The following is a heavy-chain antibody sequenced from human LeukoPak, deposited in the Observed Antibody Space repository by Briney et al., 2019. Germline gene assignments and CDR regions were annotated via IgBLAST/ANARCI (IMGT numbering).Heavy chain of an antibody. V-gene: IGHV3-66*01. CDR3: ASYFDSTIYYYYGMDV. CDR2: IYSGGST. CDR1: GFTVSSNY. D-gene: IGHD3-9*01. Sequence: GGSLRLSCAASGFTVSSNYMGWVRQAPGKGLEWVSIIYSGGSTYYADSVKGRFTISRDNSKNTLYLQMNSLRAEDTAVYYCASYFDSTIYYYYGMDVWGQGTTVTVSS. J-gene: IGHJ6*02.